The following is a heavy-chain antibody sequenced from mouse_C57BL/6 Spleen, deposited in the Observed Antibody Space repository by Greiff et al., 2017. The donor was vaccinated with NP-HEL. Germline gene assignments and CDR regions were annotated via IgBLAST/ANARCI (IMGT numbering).Heavy chain of an antibody. CDR1: GYTFTDYE. J-gene: IGHJ3*01. D-gene: IGHD2-2*01. V-gene: IGHV1-15*01. Sequence: QVQLQQSGAELVRPGASVTLSCKASGYTFTDYEMHWVKQTPVHGLEWIGAIDPETGGTAYNQKFKGKAILTADKSSSTAYMELRSLTSEVSAVYYCTRRGLPAWFAYWGQGTLVTVSA. CDR2: IDPETGGT. CDR3: TRRGLPAWFAY.